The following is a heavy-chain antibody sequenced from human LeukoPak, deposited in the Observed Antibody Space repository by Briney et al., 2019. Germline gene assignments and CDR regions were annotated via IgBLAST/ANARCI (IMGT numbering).Heavy chain of an antibody. CDR1: GYTFTSYY. Sequence: GASVKVSCKASGYTFTSYYMHWVRQAPGQGHEWMGIINPSGGSTSYAQKFQGRVTMTRDTSTSTVYMELSSLRSEDTAVYYCARDGDGIAGSRGGDCYPELWGQGTLVTVSS. J-gene: IGHJ4*02. CDR3: ARDGDGIAGSRGGDCYPEL. CDR2: INPSGGST. D-gene: IGHD2-21*02. V-gene: IGHV1-46*01.